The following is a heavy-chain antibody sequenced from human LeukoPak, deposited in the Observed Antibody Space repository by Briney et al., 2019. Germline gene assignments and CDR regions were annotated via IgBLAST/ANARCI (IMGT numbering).Heavy chain of an antibody. D-gene: IGHD2-15*01. V-gene: IGHV3-7*03. Sequence: PGGYLRLSCAASGFTFSTYWMSWVRQAPGKGLEWVANIKEDGSEKYYVDSVKGRFSISRDNAKKSLYLQMSSLRAEDTAVYYCAGEGYCSGGSCYYFDYWGQGTLVTVSS. CDR3: AGEGYCSGGSCYYFDY. J-gene: IGHJ4*02. CDR1: GFTFSTYW. CDR2: IKEDGSEK.